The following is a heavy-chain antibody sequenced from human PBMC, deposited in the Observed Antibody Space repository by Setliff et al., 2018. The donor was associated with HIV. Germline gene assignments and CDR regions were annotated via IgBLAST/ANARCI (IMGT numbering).Heavy chain of an antibody. Sequence: GASVTVSCKASGGSFSNYAFSWVRQAPGQGLEWMGGINPIFGTSNYARKFQGRVTLNADRSTSTVYMALNRLTSEDTAIYSCSKTIRFTIFPWEAAFDIWGQGTLVTVSS. CDR3: SKTIRFTIFPWEAAFDI. D-gene: IGHD3-3*01. V-gene: IGHV1-69*13. J-gene: IGHJ3*02. CDR2: INPIFGTS. CDR1: GGSFSNYA.